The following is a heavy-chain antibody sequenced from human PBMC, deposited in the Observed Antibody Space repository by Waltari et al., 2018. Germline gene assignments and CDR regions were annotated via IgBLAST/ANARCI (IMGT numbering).Heavy chain of an antibody. CDR3: AKSPKVATIFDY. D-gene: IGHD5-12*01. CDR2: ITGSGDAT. J-gene: IGHJ4*02. Sequence: EVQLLESGGGLAQPGGSLRLSCAASGFTFSNCTMSWVRQAPGKGRGLVSGITGSGDATYYADSVKGRFTISRDNSKNTLYLQMNNLRAEDTAVYYCAKSPKVATIFDYWGQGTLVTVSS. V-gene: IGHV3-23*01. CDR1: GFTFSNCT.